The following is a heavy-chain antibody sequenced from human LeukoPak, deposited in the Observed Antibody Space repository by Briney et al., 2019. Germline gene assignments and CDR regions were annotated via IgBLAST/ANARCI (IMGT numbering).Heavy chain of an antibody. D-gene: IGHD2-15*01. CDR3: TKPTRGSGGSFLIDF. CDR1: GFTFSDYG. J-gene: IGHJ4*02. CDR2: IWNDGSYK. V-gene: IGHV3-33*06. Sequence: GRSLRLSCASSGFTFSDYGMHWVRQAPGKGLEWVAVIWNDGSYKYYVDSVKSRFTISRDNSENTLYLQMNSLRAEDTAVYYCTKPTRGSGGSFLIDFWGQGTLVTVSS.